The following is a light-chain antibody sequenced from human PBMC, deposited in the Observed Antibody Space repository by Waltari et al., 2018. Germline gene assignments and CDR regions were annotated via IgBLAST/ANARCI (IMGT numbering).Light chain of an antibody. J-gene: IGLJ2*01. Sequence: QSVLTQPPSVSGAPGQRVTISCSGTKSNIGADFDVHWYPQVPGTAPKPLLHSVSNRPSGVSDRFSGFKSGASASLVITGLQAEDEAMYYCQSYDTTLSAVVFGGGTRLTV. V-gene: IGLV1-40*01. CDR3: QSYDTTLSAVV. CDR2: SVS. CDR1: KSNIGADFD.